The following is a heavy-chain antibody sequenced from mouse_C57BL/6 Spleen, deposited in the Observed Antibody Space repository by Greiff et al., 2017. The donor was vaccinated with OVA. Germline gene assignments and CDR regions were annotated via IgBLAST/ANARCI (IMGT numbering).Heavy chain of an antibody. J-gene: IGHJ3*01. CDR2: INPNNGGT. CDR3: AREPAWFAY. Sequence: VQLKESGPELVKPGASVKMSCKASGYTFTDYNMHWVKQSHGKSLEWIGYINPNNGGTSYNQKFKGKATSTVNKSSSTAYMELRSLTSEDSAVYYCAREPAWFAYWGQGTLVTVSA. V-gene: IGHV1-22*01. CDR1: GYTFTDYN.